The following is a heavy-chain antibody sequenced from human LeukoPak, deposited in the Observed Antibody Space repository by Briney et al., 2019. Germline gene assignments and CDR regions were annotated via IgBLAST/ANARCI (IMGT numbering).Heavy chain of an antibody. CDR1: GFTFSSYA. V-gene: IGHV3-64*01. D-gene: IGHD6-19*01. J-gene: IGHJ3*02. CDR3: AREGDAVAGTDAFDI. Sequence: PGGSLRLSCAASGFTFSSYAMHWVRQAPGKGLEYVSAISSNGGSTYYANSVKGRFTISRDNSKNTLYLQMGSLRAEDMAVYYCAREGDAVAGTDAFDIWGQGTMVTVSS. CDR2: ISSNGGST.